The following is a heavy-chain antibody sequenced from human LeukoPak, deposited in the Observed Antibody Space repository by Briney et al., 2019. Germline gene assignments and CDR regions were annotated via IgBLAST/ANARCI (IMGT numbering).Heavy chain of an antibody. CDR1: GFTFSSYG. D-gene: IGHD3-22*01. J-gene: IGHJ4*02. CDR2: IKQDGSEK. V-gene: IGHV3-7*01. CDR3: ARVGSSGYYYVRGLDLYDY. Sequence: PGRSLRLSCAASGFTFSSYGMHWVRQAPGKGLEWVANIKQDGSEKYYVDSVKGRFTISRDNAKNSLYLQMNSLRAEDTAVYYCARVGSSGYYYVRGLDLYDYWGQGTLVTVSS.